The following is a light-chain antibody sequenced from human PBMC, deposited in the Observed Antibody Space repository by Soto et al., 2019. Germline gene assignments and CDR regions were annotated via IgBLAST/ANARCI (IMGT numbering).Light chain of an antibody. CDR1: QNARTF. CDR3: LQRSNWPLT. CDR2: DAS. J-gene: IGKJ4*01. Sequence: DIVLTQSPDILSLSPGERATLSCRASQNARTFLAWYQQKPGQAPRLLISDASYRATGIPPRFSGSGSGTDFTLTISSLEPEDFAVYYCLQRSNWPLTFGGGTKVEI. V-gene: IGKV3-11*01.